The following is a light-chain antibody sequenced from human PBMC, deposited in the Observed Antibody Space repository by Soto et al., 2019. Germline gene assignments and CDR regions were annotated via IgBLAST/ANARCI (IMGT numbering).Light chain of an antibody. CDR1: QSIAGY. J-gene: IGKJ5*01. CDR2: DTS. CDR3: QQRSNWPPIT. V-gene: IGKV3-11*01. Sequence: EIVWTQSPATLSLSPGERATLSCRASQSIAGYLAWYQKKPGQAPRLLIYDTSNRVTGVPARFSGSGSGTDFTLSISSLEPEDFAVYYCQQRSNWPPITFGQGTRVEIK.